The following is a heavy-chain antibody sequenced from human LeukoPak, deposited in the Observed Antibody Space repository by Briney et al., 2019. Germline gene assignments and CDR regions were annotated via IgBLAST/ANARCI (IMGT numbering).Heavy chain of an antibody. V-gene: IGHV3-74*01. CDR3: ARAPSEIGGYYPEYFRH. Sequence: GGSLRHSCAASGFTFSSYWMHWVRQAPGKGLVWVSRIKSDGSTRYADSVKGRFTISRDNAKNTVSLQMNSLRAKDTGVYYCARAPSEIGGYYPEYFRHWGQGTLVTVSP. D-gene: IGHD3-22*01. CDR1: GFTFSSYW. CDR2: IKSDGST. J-gene: IGHJ1*01.